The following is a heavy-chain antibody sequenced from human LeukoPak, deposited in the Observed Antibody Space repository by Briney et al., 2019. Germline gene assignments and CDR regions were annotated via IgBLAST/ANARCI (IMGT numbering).Heavy chain of an antibody. CDR3: AKGRSAGTLDY. CDR1: GFTFKGHA. Sequence: GGSLRLSRVASGFTFKGHALHWVRQAPGKGLEWVAVISFNGGTKYYADSVKGRFTISRDNSKGTAFLQMNSLRRNDTAIYFCAKGRSAGTLDYWGQGALVTVSS. J-gene: IGHJ4*02. V-gene: IGHV3-30*18. D-gene: IGHD6-19*01. CDR2: ISFNGGTK.